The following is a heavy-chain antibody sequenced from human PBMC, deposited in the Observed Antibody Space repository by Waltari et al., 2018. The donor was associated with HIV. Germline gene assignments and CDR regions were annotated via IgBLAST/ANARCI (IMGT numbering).Heavy chain of an antibody. V-gene: IGHV4-34*01. CDR1: GGSFSGYY. CDR3: ARPQYYYDSSGDRGWFDP. D-gene: IGHD3-22*01. J-gene: IGHJ5*02. CDR2: INHSGST. Sequence: QVQLQQWGAGLLKPSETMSLTCAVYGGSFSGYYWSWIRQPTGKGLEWIGEINHSGSTNYNPSLKSRVTISVDTSKNQFSLKLSSVTAADTAVYYCARPQYYYDSSGDRGWFDPWGQGTLVTISS.